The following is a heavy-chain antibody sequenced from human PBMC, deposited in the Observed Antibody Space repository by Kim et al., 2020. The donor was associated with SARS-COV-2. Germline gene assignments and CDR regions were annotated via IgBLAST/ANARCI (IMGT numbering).Heavy chain of an antibody. Sequence: RPSVQGQVTISADKSISTAYLQWSSLKASDTAMYYCARNMVRGFRWFDPWGQGTLVTVSS. D-gene: IGHD3-10*01. CDR3: ARNMVRGFRWFDP. J-gene: IGHJ5*02. V-gene: IGHV5-51*01.